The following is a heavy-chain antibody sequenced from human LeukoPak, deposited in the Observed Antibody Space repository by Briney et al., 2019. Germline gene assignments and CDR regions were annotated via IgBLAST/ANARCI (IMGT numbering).Heavy chain of an antibody. J-gene: IGHJ6*03. V-gene: IGHV3-30*18. Sequence: GGSLRLSCAASGFTFSSYGMHWVRQAPGKGLEWVAVISYDGSNKYYADSVKGRFTISRDNSKNTLYLQMNSLRAEDTAVYYCAKDGGSYSAYYYYMDVWGKGTTVTVSS. D-gene: IGHD1-26*01. CDR2: ISYDGSNK. CDR1: GFTFSSYG. CDR3: AKDGGSYSAYYYYMDV.